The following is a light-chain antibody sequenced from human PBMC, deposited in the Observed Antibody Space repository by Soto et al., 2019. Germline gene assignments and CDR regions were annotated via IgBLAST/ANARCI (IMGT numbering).Light chain of an antibody. CDR1: QSVISY. J-gene: IGKJ2*01. V-gene: IGKV3-11*01. CDR2: DAS. CDR3: QQRSNWPPLYT. Sequence: EIVLTQSPATLSLSTWERATLSCRASQSVISYLAWYQQKPGQAPRLLIYDASNRATGIPARFSGSGSGTDFTLTISSLEPEDFAVYYCQQRSNWPPLYTFGQGTKLEIK.